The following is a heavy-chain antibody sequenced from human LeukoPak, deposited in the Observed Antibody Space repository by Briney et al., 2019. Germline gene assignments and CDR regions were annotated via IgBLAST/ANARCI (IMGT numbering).Heavy chain of an antibody. CDR2: INPSGSNT. CDR1: VHTFTIYY. V-gene: IGHV1-46*01. Sequence: ASVKVSCKASVHTFTIYYMHWVRQAPGQGLEWMGIINPSGSNTTYVQKFQGRLTMTRDTSTSTVYMELSSLRSEDTAVYYCARGQYYYYMDVWGKGTTVTVSS. CDR3: ARGQYYYYMDV. J-gene: IGHJ6*03.